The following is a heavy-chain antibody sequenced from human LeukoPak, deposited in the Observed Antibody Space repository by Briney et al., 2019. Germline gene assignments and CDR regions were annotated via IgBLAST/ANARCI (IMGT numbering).Heavy chain of an antibody. CDR1: GFAVNSTY. D-gene: IGHD3-3*01. J-gene: IGHJ4*02. CDR2: IYSACNT. Sequence: QTGGSLRLSCAASGFAVNSTYMSWVRQAPGKGLEWVSVIYSACNTSYADSVEGRLILSRDNTKNTIYLHMDSLRAEDTAVYYCAGGVLPYYFDYWGQGTLVTVS. CDR3: AGGVLPYYFDY. V-gene: IGHV3-66*01.